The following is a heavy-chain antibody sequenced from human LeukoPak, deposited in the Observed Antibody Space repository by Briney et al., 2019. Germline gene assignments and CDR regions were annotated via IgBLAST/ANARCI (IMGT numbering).Heavy chain of an antibody. D-gene: IGHD6-13*01. CDR3: AAEGIAAAATSH. V-gene: IGHV1-58*01. J-gene: IGHJ4*02. Sequence: SVKVSCKASGFTFTSSAVQWVRQARGQRLEWIGWIVVGSGNTNYAQKFQERVTITRDMSTSTAYMELSSQRSEDTAVYYCAAEGIAAAATSHWGQGTLVTVSS. CDR2: IVVGSGNT. CDR1: GFTFTSSA.